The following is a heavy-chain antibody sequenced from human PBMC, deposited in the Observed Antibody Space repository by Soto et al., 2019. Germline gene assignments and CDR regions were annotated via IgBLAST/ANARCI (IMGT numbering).Heavy chain of an antibody. V-gene: IGHV4-31*03. D-gene: IGHD3-3*01. CDR1: GGSISSGGYY. Sequence: PSETLSLTCTVSGGSISSGGYYWSWIRQHPGKGLEWIGYIYYSGSTYYNPSLKSRVTISVDTSKNQFSLKLSSVTAAGTAVYYCARDRYYDFWSGYYTGHYGMDVWGQGTTVTVSS. CDR2: IYYSGST. CDR3: ARDRYYDFWSGYYTGHYGMDV. J-gene: IGHJ6*02.